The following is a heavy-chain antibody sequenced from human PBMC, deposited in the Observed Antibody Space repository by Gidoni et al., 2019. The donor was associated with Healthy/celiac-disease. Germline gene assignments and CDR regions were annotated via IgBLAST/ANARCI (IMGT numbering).Heavy chain of an antibody. Sequence: QVQLVQSGAEVKKPGYSVKVSCKASGGTFSSYAISWVRQAPGQGLEWMGGIIPIFGTANYAQKFQGRVTITADESTSTAYMELSSLRSEDTAVYYCARSNYDFWSGYYPHYYYYGMDVWGQGTTVTVSS. CDR2: IIPIFGTA. J-gene: IGHJ6*02. CDR3: ARSNYDFWSGYYPHYYYYGMDV. CDR1: GGTFSSYA. D-gene: IGHD3-3*01. V-gene: IGHV1-69*01.